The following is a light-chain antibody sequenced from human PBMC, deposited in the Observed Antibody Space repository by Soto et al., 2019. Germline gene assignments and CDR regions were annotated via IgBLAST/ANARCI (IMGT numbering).Light chain of an antibody. CDR1: QSISSW. Sequence: DIPVSKFPSSLSTPVAARVTISCRASQSISSWLAWYQQKPGKAPKLLIYKASSLESGVPSRFSGSGSGTEFTLTISSLQPDDFATYYCQQYNSYSRTFGQGTKVDI. CDR2: KAS. CDR3: QQYNSYSRT. J-gene: IGKJ1*01. V-gene: IGKV1-5*03.